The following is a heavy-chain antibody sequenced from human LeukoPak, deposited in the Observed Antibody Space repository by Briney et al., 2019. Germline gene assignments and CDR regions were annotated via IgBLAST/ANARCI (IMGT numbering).Heavy chain of an antibody. CDR2: IWYNGSIK. D-gene: IGHD2-2*02. J-gene: IGHJ6*02. CDR1: GFSFSSYG. V-gene: IGHV3-33*01. CDR3: ARDRMQYQLLYWYYYYGMDV. Sequence: PGGSLRLSCTASGFSFSSYGMHWVRQAPGKGLEWVAVIWYNGSIKYNADSVKGRFTISRDNAKNSLYLQMNSLRAEDTAVYYCARDRMQYQLLYWYYYYGMDVWGQGTTVTVSS.